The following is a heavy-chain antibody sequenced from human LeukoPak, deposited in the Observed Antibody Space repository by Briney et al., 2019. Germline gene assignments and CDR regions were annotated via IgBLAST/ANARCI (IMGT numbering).Heavy chain of an antibody. CDR1: GFTFDDYA. J-gene: IGHJ4*02. V-gene: IGHV3-43D*03. CDR2: ISWDGGST. CDR3: AKDQGSGDGLLDY. D-gene: IGHD6-19*01. Sequence: GGSLRLSCAASGFTFDDYAMHWVRQAPGKGLEWVSLISWDGGSTYYADSVKGRFTISRDNSKNSLYLQMNSLRAEDTALYYCAKDQGSGDGLLDYWGQGTLVTVSS.